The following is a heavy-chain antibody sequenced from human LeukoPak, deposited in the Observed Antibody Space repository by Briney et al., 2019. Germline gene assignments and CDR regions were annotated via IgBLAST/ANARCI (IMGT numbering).Heavy chain of an antibody. Sequence: GGSLRLSCSASGFTFSFYSLNWVRQAPGKGLEWVSYISTSTNTIHYADSVKGRFSISRDNAKNSLYLQMNSLRAEDTAVYYCARDHHRRLYDSQARDTFDIWGQGTMVTVSS. CDR3: ARDHHRRLYDSQARDTFDI. CDR2: ISTSTNTI. V-gene: IGHV3-48*01. D-gene: IGHD3-22*01. J-gene: IGHJ3*02. CDR1: GFTFSFYS.